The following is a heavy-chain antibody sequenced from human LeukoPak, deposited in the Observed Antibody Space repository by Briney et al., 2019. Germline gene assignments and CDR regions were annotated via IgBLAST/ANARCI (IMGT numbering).Heavy chain of an antibody. J-gene: IGHJ5*02. CDR1: GFTFGSYS. CDR3: ARDGGYGAPDEVGYAYWFDP. Sequence: GGSLRLSCAASGFTFGSYSMNWVRQAPGKGLEWVSSISSSSSYIYYADSVKGRFTISRDNAKNSLYLHMNSLRAEDTAVYYCARDGGYGAPDEVGYAYWFDPWGQGTLVTVSS. D-gene: IGHD5-12*01. V-gene: IGHV3-21*01. CDR2: ISSSSSYI.